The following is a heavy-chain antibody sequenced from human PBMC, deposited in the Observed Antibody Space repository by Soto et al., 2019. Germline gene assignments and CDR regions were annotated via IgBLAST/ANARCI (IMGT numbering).Heavy chain of an antibody. V-gene: IGHV1-8*01. CDR3: AAPIAAADAFDI. D-gene: IGHD6-13*01. Sequence: ASVKVSCKASGYTFTSYDINWVRQATGQGLEWMGWINPNRGNTNYAQKFQGRVTMTTNKSTSTAYMELSSLRSEDTAVYYCAAPIAAADAFDIWGQGTMVTVSS. CDR2: INPNRGNT. CDR1: GYTFTSYD. J-gene: IGHJ3*02.